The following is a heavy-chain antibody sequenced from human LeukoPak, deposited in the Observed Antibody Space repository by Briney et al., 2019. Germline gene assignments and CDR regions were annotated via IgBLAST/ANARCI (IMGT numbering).Heavy chain of an antibody. CDR1: GFTVSSNY. Sequence: GGSLRLSCAASGFTVSSNYMSWVRQAPGKGLEWVAVISYDGSNKYYADSVKGRFTISRDNAKNSLYLQMNSLRAEDTAVYYCAELGITMIGGVWGKGTTVTISS. CDR2: ISYDGSNK. CDR3: AELGITMIGGV. J-gene: IGHJ6*04. D-gene: IGHD3-10*02. V-gene: IGHV3-30*18.